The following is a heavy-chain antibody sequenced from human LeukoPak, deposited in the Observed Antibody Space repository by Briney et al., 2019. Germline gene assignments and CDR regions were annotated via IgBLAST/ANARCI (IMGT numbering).Heavy chain of an antibody. CDR1: GFTFSSYS. CDR2: ISSSSSYI. Sequence: GGSLRLSCAASGFTFSSYSMNWVRQAPGKGLEWVSSISSSSSYIYYADSVKGRFTISRDNAKNSLYLQMNSLRAEDTALYYCAKDMGYYGSGSYCDYWGQGTLVTVSS. J-gene: IGHJ4*02. D-gene: IGHD3-10*01. V-gene: IGHV3-21*04. CDR3: AKDMGYYGSGSYCDY.